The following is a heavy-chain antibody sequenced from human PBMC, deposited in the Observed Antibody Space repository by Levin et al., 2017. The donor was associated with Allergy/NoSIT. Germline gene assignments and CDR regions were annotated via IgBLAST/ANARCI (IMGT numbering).Heavy chain of an antibody. V-gene: IGHV1-8*01. CDR2: MNPNSGNT. J-gene: IGHJ5*02. CDR1: GYTFTSYD. CDR3: ARGRWKTYFWSGYYRGVLDP. Sequence: GESLKISCKASGYTFTSYDINWVRQATGQGLEWMGWMNPNSGNTGYAQKFQGRVTMTRNTSISTAYMELSSLRSEDTAVYYCARGRWKTYFWSGYYRGVLDPWGQGTLVTVSS. D-gene: IGHD3-3*01.